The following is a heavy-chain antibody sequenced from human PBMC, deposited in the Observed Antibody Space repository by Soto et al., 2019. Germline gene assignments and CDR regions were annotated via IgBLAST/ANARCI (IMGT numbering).Heavy chain of an antibody. CDR2: INAYNGNT. V-gene: IGHV1-18*01. CDR3: AMVDVYVTPSPQDV. D-gene: IGHD3-16*01. J-gene: IGHJ6*02. Sequence: QVHLVQSGAAVKNPGASVKVSCKASGYSFTRYGIGWARQAPGQGLEWMGWINAYNGNTNYAQNLQGRLNLTTHTSTTTAYMELRSLRSNDTAIYYCAMVDVYVTPSPQDVWGQGTTVTVSS. CDR1: GYSFTRYG.